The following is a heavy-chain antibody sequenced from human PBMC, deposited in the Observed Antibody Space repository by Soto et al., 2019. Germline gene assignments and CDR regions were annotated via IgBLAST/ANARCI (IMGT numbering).Heavy chain of an antibody. CDR2: IIPIFGTV. CDR3: ARGNHRWLQLWYFDL. Sequence: QVQLVQSGAEVKKPGSSVKVSCKASGGTFSNYPISWVRQAPGQGLEWMGGIIPIFGTVNYAQKFQGRVTSTADESTSTAYMELSSRRSEDTAVYYCARGNHRWLQLWYFDLWGRGTLDTVSS. D-gene: IGHD5-12*01. V-gene: IGHV1-69*12. J-gene: IGHJ2*01. CDR1: GGTFSNYP.